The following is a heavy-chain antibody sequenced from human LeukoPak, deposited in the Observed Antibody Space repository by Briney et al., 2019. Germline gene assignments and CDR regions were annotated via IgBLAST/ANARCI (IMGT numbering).Heavy chain of an antibody. Sequence: SETLSLTCTVSGYSISSGYYWCWSRQPPGKGLGWIGSIYHSGRTYYNPSLKSRVTISVDTSKNQFSLKLSSVTAADTAVYYCARWVSLSFDISGGPRTGWYFDLWGRGTLVPVTS. CDR3: ARWVSLSFDISGGPRTGWYFDL. CDR1: GYSISSGYY. V-gene: IGHV4-38-2*02. D-gene: IGHD3-22*01. J-gene: IGHJ2*01. CDR2: IYHSGRT.